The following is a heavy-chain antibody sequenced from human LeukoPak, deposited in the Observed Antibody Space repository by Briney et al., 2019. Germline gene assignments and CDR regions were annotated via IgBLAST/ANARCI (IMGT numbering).Heavy chain of an antibody. Sequence: GRSLRLSCAASGFTFSSYAMHWVRPAPGKGLEWVAVISYDGSNKYYADSVKGRFTISRDNSKNTLYLQMNGLRAEDTAVYYCARHLRWGQGTLVTVSS. CDR1: GFTFSSYA. CDR2: ISYDGSNK. V-gene: IGHV3-30-3*01. CDR3: ARHLR. J-gene: IGHJ4*02. D-gene: IGHD4-17*01.